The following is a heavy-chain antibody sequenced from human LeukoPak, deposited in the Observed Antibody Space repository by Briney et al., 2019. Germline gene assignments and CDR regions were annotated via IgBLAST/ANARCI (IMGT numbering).Heavy chain of an antibody. D-gene: IGHD5-18*01. CDR3: ARDRGTYSLNAFDI. CDR1: GGSISSGSYY. Sequence: SQTLSLTSTVSGGSISSGSYYWSWIRQPAGKGLEWIGRIYTSGSTNYNPSLKSRVTISVDTSKNQFSLKLSSVTAADTAVYYCARDRGTYSLNAFDIWGQGTMVTVSS. V-gene: IGHV4-61*02. CDR2: IYTSGST. J-gene: IGHJ3*02.